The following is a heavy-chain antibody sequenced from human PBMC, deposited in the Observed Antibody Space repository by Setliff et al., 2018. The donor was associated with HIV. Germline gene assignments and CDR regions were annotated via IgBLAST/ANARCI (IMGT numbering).Heavy chain of an antibody. J-gene: IGHJ4*02. CDR3: ARDLPYNYGHAGLDY. CDR2: IDYSGST. Sequence: PSETLSLTCTVSGGSISEYYWSWIRQPPGKGLEWIGYIDYSGSTNYNASLKSRLTMSIDTSKSQFSLKLSSVTAADTAMYYCARDLPYNYGHAGLDYWGLGTLVTVSS. V-gene: IGHV4-59*12. CDR1: GGSISEYY. D-gene: IGHD5-18*01.